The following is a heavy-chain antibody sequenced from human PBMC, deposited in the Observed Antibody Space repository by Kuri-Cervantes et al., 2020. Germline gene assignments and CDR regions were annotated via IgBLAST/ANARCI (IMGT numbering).Heavy chain of an antibody. Sequence: GESLKISCAASGFTFRTYAIHWVRQSPGKGLEWVAVISYDGSSKYYADSVKGRFTISRDNSKNTLFLQMNSLRVEDTTVYYCAKDVSLGAGTTWYYYYGVDVWGQGTTVTVSS. D-gene: IGHD1-1*01. CDR2: ISYDGSSK. V-gene: IGHV3-30-3*01. J-gene: IGHJ6*02. CDR3: AKDVSLGAGTTWYYYYGVDV. CDR1: GFTFRTYA.